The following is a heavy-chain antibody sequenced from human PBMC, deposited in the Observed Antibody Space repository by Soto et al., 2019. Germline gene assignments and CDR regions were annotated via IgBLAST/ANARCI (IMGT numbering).Heavy chain of an antibody. J-gene: IGHJ4*02. CDR2: IWYHGNSM. D-gene: IGHD1-20*01. V-gene: IGHV3-33*01. Sequence: GGSLRLSCAASGFTFSSYGMHWVRQAPGKGLEWVAVIWYHGNSMYYADSVKGRFNISRDNSKNTLYLQMNNLRAEDTAVYYCARYNTGHSDYWGQGTLVTVSS. CDR1: GFTFSSYG. CDR3: ARYNTGHSDY.